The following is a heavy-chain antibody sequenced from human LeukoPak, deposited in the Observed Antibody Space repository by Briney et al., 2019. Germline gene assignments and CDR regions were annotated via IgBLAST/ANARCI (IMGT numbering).Heavy chain of an antibody. CDR2: ISHSGST. Sequence: SETLSLTCAVYGGSFSGYSWSWIRQPPVKGLEWIGEISHSGSTNCNPSLKSRVTMSVDTSKNQFSLKLNSVTAADTAVYYCAREGLGASSGYYLYWIDPWGQGTLVTVSS. CDR3: AREGLGASSGYYLYWIDP. V-gene: IGHV4-34*01. J-gene: IGHJ5*02. D-gene: IGHD3-22*01. CDR1: GGSFSGYS.